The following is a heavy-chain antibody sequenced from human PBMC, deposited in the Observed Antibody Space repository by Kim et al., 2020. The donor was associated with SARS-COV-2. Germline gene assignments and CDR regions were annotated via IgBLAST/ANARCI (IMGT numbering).Heavy chain of an antibody. D-gene: IGHD6-19*01. CDR3: AKRVGGRKRAYTVAGTGSAFDY. CDR1: GFTFSSYA. CDR2: ISGSGGST. Sequence: GGSLRLSCAASGFTFSSYAMSWVRQAPGKGLEWVSAISGSGGSTYYADSVKGRFTISRDNSKNTLYLQMNSLRAEDTAVYYCAKRVGGRKRAYTVAGTGSAFDYWGQGTLVTVSS. J-gene: IGHJ4*02. V-gene: IGHV3-23*01.